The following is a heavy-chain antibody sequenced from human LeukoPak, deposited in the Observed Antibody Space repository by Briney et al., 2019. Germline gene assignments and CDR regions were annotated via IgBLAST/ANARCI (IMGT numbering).Heavy chain of an antibody. CDR2: IYYSGST. V-gene: IGHV4-59*01. CDR3: ARFNPYDSSGYYRTDAFDI. Sequence: SETLSLTCAVFGGSISSYYWSWIRQPPGEGLEWIGYIYYSGSTNYNPSLKSRVTISVDTSKNHFSLKLSSVTAADTAVHYCARFNPYDSSGYYRTDAFDIWGQGTMVTVSS. D-gene: IGHD3-22*01. J-gene: IGHJ3*02. CDR1: GGSISSYY.